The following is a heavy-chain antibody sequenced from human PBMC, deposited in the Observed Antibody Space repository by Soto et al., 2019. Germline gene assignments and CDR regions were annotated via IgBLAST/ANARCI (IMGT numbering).Heavy chain of an antibody. J-gene: IGHJ4*02. CDR2: INHSGST. CDR3: QRGDRRGFDY. D-gene: IGHD4-17*01. Sequence: PSETLSLTCAVYGGSFSGYYWSWIRQPPGKGLEWIGEINHSGSTNYNPSLKSRVTISVDTSKNQFSLKLSSVTAADTAVYYCQRGDRRGFDYWGQGTLVTVSS. V-gene: IGHV4-34*01. CDR1: GGSFSGYY.